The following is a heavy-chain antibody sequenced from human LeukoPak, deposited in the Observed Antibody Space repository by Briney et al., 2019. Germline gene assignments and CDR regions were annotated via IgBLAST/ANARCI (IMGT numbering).Heavy chain of an antibody. J-gene: IGHJ6*02. Sequence: GASVKVSCKASGYTFTSYGISWVRQAPGQGLEWMGWISAYNGNTNYARKLQGRVTMTTDTSTSTAYMELRSLRSDDTAVYYCARDRGSGWYLGVYYYYGMDVWGQGTTVTVSS. V-gene: IGHV1-18*01. D-gene: IGHD6-19*01. CDR2: ISAYNGNT. CDR3: ARDRGSGWYLGVYYYYGMDV. CDR1: GYTFTSYG.